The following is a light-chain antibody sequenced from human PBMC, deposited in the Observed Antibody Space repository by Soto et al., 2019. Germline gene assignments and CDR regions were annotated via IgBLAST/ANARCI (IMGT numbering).Light chain of an antibody. CDR2: AAS. V-gene: IGKV1-39*01. J-gene: IGKJ1*01. Sequence: DLQMTQSPSSLSASVGDRVTITCRASQNISSYLNWYQQKPGKAPNLVIYAASSLQSGVPSRFSGSGSGTDFTLTISSLQPEDFATYYCQQSYSTPPTFGQGTKVEIK. CDR1: QNISSY. CDR3: QQSYSTPPT.